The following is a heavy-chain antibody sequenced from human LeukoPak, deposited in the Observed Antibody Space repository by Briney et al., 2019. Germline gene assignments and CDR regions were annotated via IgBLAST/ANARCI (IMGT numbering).Heavy chain of an antibody. D-gene: IGHD2-2*01. CDR1: RYTLTELS. V-gene: IGHV1-24*01. J-gene: IGHJ4*02. CDR3: ARGRLLVPAAILAY. Sequence: GASVKVSCKVSRYTLTELSMHWVRQAPGKGLECMGGFDPEDGETIYAQKFQGRVTMTTDTSTSTAYMELRSLRSEDTAVYYCARGRLLVPAAILAYWGQGTLVTVSS. CDR2: FDPEDGET.